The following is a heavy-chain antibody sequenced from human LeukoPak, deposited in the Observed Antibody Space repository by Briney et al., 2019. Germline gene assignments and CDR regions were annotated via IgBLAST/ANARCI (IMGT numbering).Heavy chain of an antibody. D-gene: IGHD2-2*01. V-gene: IGHV4-39*01. Sequence: SETLSLTCTVSGGSISSSSYYWGWIRQPPGKGLEWIGSIYYSGSTYYNPSLKSRVTISVDTSKNQFSLKLSSVTAADMAVYYCARRGRGCSSTSCYYYFDYWGQGTLVTVSS. J-gene: IGHJ4*02. CDR3: ARRGRGCSSTSCYYYFDY. CDR1: GGSISSSSYY. CDR2: IYYSGST.